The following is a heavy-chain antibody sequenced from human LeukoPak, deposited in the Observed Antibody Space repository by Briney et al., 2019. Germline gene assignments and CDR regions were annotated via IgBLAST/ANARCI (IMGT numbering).Heavy chain of an antibody. CDR1: GFTFSSYW. D-gene: IGHD5-12*01. CDR2: IKQNGSEK. CDR3: ARMDIVATVGFDY. Sequence: GGSLRLSCAASGFTFSSYWMSWVRQAPGKGLEWVDNIKQNGSEKYYVDSVKGRFTISRDNAKNSLYLQMNSLRAEDTAVYYCARMDIVATVGFDYWGQGTLVTVSS. J-gene: IGHJ4*02. V-gene: IGHV3-7*01.